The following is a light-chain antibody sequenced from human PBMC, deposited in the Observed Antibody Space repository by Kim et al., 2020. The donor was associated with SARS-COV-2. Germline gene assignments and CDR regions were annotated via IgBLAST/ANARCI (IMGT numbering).Light chain of an antibody. CDR1: QTISTY. Sequence: DIRMTQSPSSLSASVGDTVTISCRASQTISTYLNWYQQKPGKAPKLLIYAASRLHSGVPSMFSGSGSGADFTLTISSLQPEDFATYFCQQSFFVQWTFGQGTKVDIK. CDR2: AAS. CDR3: QQSFFVQWT. V-gene: IGKV1-39*01. J-gene: IGKJ1*01.